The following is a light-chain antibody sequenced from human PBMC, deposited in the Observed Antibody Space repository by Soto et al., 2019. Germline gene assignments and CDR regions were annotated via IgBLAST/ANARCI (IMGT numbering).Light chain of an antibody. Sequence: DIVMTQSPDSLAVSLGERATINCKSSQSVLYNSANQNYLAWYQQKAGQPPKLLIYWASTRDSGVPDRFSGSGSGADFTLTINNRQAGDVAVYYCQQYYTTLSFGGGTKVEIK. CDR1: QSVLYNSANQNY. V-gene: IGKV4-1*01. J-gene: IGKJ4*01. CDR3: QQYYTTLS. CDR2: WAS.